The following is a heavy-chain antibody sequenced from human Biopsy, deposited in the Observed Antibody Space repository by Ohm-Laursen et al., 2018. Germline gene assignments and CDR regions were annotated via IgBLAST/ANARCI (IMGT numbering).Heavy chain of an antibody. J-gene: IGHJ4*02. CDR2: IYHTGST. V-gene: IGHV4-31*03. Sequence: TLSLTCTVSGDSISSGGNYWSWIRQFPGKGLEWIAYIYHTGSTYYNPSLKSRLSIAIDTSKNQFSVSLRSVTAADTAVYYCARADVVTTIVDYWDQGTLVTVSS. CDR1: GDSISSGGNY. D-gene: IGHD5-12*01. CDR3: ARADVVTTIVDY.